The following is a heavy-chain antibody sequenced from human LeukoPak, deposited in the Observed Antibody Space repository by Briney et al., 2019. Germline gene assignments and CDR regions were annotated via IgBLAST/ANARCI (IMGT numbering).Heavy chain of an antibody. CDR1: GFTFSSHG. CDR2: ISPSGGIT. CDR3: ARESGSVTSEVDFDY. V-gene: IGHV3-21*01. J-gene: IGHJ4*02. D-gene: IGHD4-17*01. Sequence: GGSLRLSCAASGFTFSSHGMNWVRQAPGKGLEWVSGISPSGGITYYTDSVKGRFTISRDNAKNSLSLQMNSLRAEDTAVYYCARESGSVTSEVDFDYWGQGTLVTVSS.